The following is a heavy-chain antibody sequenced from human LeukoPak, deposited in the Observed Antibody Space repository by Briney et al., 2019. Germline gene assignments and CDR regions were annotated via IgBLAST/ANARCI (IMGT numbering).Heavy chain of an antibody. CDR1: GGSISTGDYY. CDR3: ARDGADYDAFDI. D-gene: IGHD3-16*01. Sequence: SETLSLTCTVSGGSISTGDYYWSWIRQPPGKGLEWIGYIYYSGSTYYNPSLKSRVTISVDKSKNQCSLKLSSVTAADTAVYYCARDGADYDAFDIWGQGTMVTVSS. J-gene: IGHJ3*02. CDR2: IYYSGST. V-gene: IGHV4-30-4*08.